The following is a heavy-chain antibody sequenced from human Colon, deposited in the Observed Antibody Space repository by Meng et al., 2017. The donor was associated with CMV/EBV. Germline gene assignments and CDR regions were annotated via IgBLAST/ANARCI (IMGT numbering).Heavy chain of an antibody. CDR1: GFTFSSFG. V-gene: IGHV3-30*02. D-gene: IGHD6-19*01. CDR2: TRYDESSK. Sequence: GESLKISCTTSGFTFSSFGMHWVRQAPGKGLEWVAFTRYDESSKYYVDSVKGRFTISRDNAKNSLYLQMNSLRAEDTAVYYCARVAGDPLYYYYGMDVWGQGTTVTVSS. CDR3: ARVAGDPLYYYYGMDV. J-gene: IGHJ6*02.